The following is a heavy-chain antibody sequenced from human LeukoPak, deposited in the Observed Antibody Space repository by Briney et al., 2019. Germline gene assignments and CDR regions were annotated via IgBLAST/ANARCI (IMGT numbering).Heavy chain of an antibody. J-gene: IGHJ4*02. CDR3: TRPSAATTLYPDF. D-gene: IGHD2-2*01. Sequence: GGSLRLSCAASGFTFSDSAIHWVCQASGKGLEWVGRIRSKTNNYATVYGVSVKGRFTISRDDSKNTAYLQMNSLKTEDTAVYYCTRPSAATTLYPDFWGQGTLVTVSS. V-gene: IGHV3-73*01. CDR1: GFTFSDSA. CDR2: IRSKTNNYAT.